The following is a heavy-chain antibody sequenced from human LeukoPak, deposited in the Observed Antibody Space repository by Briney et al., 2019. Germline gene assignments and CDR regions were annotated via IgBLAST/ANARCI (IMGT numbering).Heavy chain of an antibody. CDR2: VNTVSNYI. V-gene: IGHV3-21*01. CDR3: ARLRRNSDRSDFFYYYDH. Sequence: GGSLRLSCTASVFTFSDYSMNCLRQAPGKGLEWVASVNTVSNYIYYADSMRGRFTISRDNAKNSLFLQMNGLRAEDTAVYYCARLRRNSDRSDFFYYYDHWGQGTLVTVSS. CDR1: VFTFSDYS. J-gene: IGHJ4*02. D-gene: IGHD3-22*01.